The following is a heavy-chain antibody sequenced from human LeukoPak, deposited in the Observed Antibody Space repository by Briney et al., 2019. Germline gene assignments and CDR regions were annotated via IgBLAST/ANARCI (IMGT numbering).Heavy chain of an antibody. CDR3: ARGTLYSGWSYYFDY. D-gene: IGHD6-19*01. CDR2: VYYSRTT. CDR1: GGSISSSYYS. V-gene: IGHV4-39*07. J-gene: IGHJ4*02. Sequence: SETLSLTCSVSGGSISSSYYSWGWIPQPPGKALERLGSVYYSRTTSYNPSLKNHVTRSDEMSKHHFSVRLRSATTTDSAMYYCARGTLYSGWSYYFDYWGQGSQVTVSS.